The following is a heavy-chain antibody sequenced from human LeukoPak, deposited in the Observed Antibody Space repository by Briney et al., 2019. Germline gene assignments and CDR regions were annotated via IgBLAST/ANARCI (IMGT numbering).Heavy chain of an antibody. CDR2: IYTSGST. Sequence: SQTLSLTCTVSGGSISSGSYYWSWIRQPAGKGLEWIGRIYTSGSTNYNPSLKSRVTISVDTSKNQFSLKLSSVTAADTAVYYCARWGETAMVTETTLYYYYGMDVWGQGTTVTVSS. CDR1: GGSISSGSYY. V-gene: IGHV4-61*02. D-gene: IGHD5-18*01. CDR3: ARWGETAMVTETTLYYYYGMDV. J-gene: IGHJ6*02.